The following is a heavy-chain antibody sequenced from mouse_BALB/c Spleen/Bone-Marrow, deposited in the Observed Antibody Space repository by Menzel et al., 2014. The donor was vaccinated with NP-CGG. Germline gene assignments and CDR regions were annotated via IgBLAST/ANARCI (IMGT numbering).Heavy chain of an antibody. CDR3: ARRDYDYDLFYWYLDV. V-gene: IGHV1S81*02. D-gene: IGHD2-4*01. J-gene: IGHJ1*01. CDR2: INPGNGRN. Sequence: QVQLQHSGAELVEPGASVQLSCTASGYTFTSSWINWVKQRPGQGLEWFGEINPGNGRNNYNEKFKSKATLTVDRSSSTVNMQLSSLTTEDSAVDYCARRDYDYDLFYWYLDVWGAGTTVTVSS. CDR1: GYTFTSSW.